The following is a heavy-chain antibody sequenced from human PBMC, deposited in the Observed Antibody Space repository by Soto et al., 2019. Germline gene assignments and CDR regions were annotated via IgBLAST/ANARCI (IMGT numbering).Heavy chain of an antibody. V-gene: IGHV1-46*01. CDR1: GYTFTSYY. CDR3: ARVVGSGSSPWDPPEDYYGMDV. D-gene: IGHD6-13*01. CDR2: INPSGGST. J-gene: IGHJ6*02. Sequence: QVQLVQSGAEVKKPGASVKVSCKASGYTFTSYYMHWVRQAPGQGLEWMGIINPSGGSTSYAQKAQGRVTITRDTSTSTGYMELSSLRSEDTAVYYCARVVGSGSSPWDPPEDYYGMDVWGQGTTVTVSS.